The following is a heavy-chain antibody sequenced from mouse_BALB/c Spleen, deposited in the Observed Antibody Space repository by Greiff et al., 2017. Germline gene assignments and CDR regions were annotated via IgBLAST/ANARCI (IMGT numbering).Heavy chain of an antibody. D-gene: IGHD1-2*01. J-gene: IGHJ4*01. CDR1: GYTFTSYW. CDR2: IDSSDSYT. CDR3: ARFIRREAMDY. V-gene: IGHV1-69*02. Sequence: VQLQQPGAELVKPGASVKLSCKASGYTFTSYWMHWVKQRPGQGLEWIGEIDSSDSYTNYNQKFKGKATLTVDKSSSTAYMQLSSLTSEDSAVYYCARFIRREAMDYWGQGTSVTVSS.